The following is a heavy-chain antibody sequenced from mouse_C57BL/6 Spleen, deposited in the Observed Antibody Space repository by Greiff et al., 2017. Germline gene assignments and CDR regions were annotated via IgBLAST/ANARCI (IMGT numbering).Heavy chain of an antibody. Sequence: VQLKQSGAELARPGASVKLSCKASGYTFTSYGISWVKQRTGQGLEWIGEIYPRSGNTYYNEKFKGKATLTADKSSSTAYMELRSLTSEDSAVYFCAPPYEDAMDYWGQGTSVTVSS. D-gene: IGHD2-3*01. CDR2: IYPRSGNT. J-gene: IGHJ4*01. CDR3: APPYEDAMDY. V-gene: IGHV1-81*01. CDR1: GYTFTSYG.